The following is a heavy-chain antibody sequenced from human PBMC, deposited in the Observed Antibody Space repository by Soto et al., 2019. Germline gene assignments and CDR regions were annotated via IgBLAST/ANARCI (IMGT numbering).Heavy chain of an antibody. D-gene: IGHD3-22*01. CDR1: GYTFTSYG. CDR3: ARDAGRGDSNSYYPNWFDP. CDR2: IGAYNGNT. Sequence: ASVKVSCKASGYTFTSYGISWVRQAPGQGLEWMGWIGAYNGNTNYAQRLQGRVTMTTDTSTSTAYMELRSLRSDDTAVYYCARDAGRGDSNSYYPNWFDPWGQGTLVTVSS. V-gene: IGHV1-18*01. J-gene: IGHJ5*02.